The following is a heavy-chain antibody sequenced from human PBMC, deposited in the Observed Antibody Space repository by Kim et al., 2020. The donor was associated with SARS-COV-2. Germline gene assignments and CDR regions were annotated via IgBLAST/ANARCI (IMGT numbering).Heavy chain of an antibody. V-gene: IGHV4-59*13. CDR3: ARGDGDTLYHSYYCVYV. Sequence: SETLSLTCSVSGGSMRSYYWTWIRQPPGKGLEWIGYIYYTGTTKSNPSLKSRVTMTVDTSRDQFSLKMTYVSAADTAVYFCARGDGDTLYHSYYCVYVWG. J-gene: IGHJ6*01. D-gene: IGHD4-17*01. CDR1: GGSMRSYY. CDR2: IYYTGTT.